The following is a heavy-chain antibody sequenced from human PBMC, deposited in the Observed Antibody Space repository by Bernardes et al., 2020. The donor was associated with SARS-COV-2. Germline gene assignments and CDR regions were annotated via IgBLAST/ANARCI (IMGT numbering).Heavy chain of an antibody. CDR3: ARVYYDFWSGYSPEAVNYYMDV. CDR1: GGSISSYY. J-gene: IGHJ6*03. CDR2: IYYSGST. D-gene: IGHD3-3*01. V-gene: IGHV4-59*01. Sequence: SETLSLTCTVSGGSISSYYWSWIRQPPGKGLEWIGYIYYSGSTNYNPSLKSRVTISVDTSKNQFSLKLSSVTAADTAVYYCARVYYDFWSGYSPEAVNYYMDVWGKGTTVTVSS.